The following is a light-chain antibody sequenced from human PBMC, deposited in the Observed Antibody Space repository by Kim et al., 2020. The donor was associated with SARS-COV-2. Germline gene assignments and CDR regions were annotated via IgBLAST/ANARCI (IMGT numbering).Light chain of an antibody. CDR3: SSFITGTTWV. Sequence: GQSIIISGTGTSSDVGGYNSVSWYQQHPGKVPKLMIYDVYHRPSGVSDRFSGSKSGNTAFLSISGLQAEDEADYYCSSFITGTTWVFGGGTQLTVL. V-gene: IGLV2-14*03. CDR2: DVY. CDR1: SSDVGGYNS. J-gene: IGLJ3*02.